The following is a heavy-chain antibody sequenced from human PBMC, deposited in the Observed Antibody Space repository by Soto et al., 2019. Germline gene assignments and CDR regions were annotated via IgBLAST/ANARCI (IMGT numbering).Heavy chain of an antibody. V-gene: IGHV3-21*01. CDR2: IIDSGNYM. Sequence: EVQLVESGGGLVEPGGSLRLSCAASGFTFSTYFMNWVRQAPGKGLEWVSSIIDSGNYMYYADSVKGRFIISRDNARNSLYLQMNSLSTEATAVYYCARDGEGKTAYFDYWGQRALVTVSS. D-gene: IGHD7-27*01. CDR1: GFTFSTYF. CDR3: ARDGEGKTAYFDY. J-gene: IGHJ4*02.